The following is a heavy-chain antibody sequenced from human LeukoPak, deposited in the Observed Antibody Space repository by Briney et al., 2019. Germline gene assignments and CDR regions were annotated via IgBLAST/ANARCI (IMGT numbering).Heavy chain of an antibody. J-gene: IGHJ3*02. CDR1: GLSFREHG. Sequence: QPGGSLRLPCAPSGLSFREHGMHSLAPAPREGPEGVTITWYDGISNHYADSVKGRFTISRDNSKNTVFLQMNSLRAEDTAVYHCARDRYFGSDAFDIWGPGTMVIVSS. CDR2: TWYDGISN. D-gene: IGHD3-10*01. CDR3: ARDRYFGSDAFDI. V-gene: IGHV3-33*01.